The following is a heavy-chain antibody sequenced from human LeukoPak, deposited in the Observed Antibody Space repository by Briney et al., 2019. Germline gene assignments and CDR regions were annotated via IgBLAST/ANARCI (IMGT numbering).Heavy chain of an antibody. CDR3: ARDPHYYDFWSGYRPYYFDY. V-gene: IGHV1-69*13. CDR1: GGTFSSYA. J-gene: IGHJ4*02. CDR2: IIPIFGTA. D-gene: IGHD3-3*01. Sequence: ASVKVSCKASGGTFSSYAISWVRQAPGQGLEWMGGIIPIFGTANYVQKFQGRVTITADESTSTAYMELSSLRSEDTAVYYCARDPHYYDFWSGYRPYYFDYWGQGTLVTVSS.